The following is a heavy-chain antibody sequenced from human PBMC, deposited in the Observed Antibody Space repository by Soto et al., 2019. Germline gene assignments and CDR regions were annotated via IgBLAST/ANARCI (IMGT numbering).Heavy chain of an antibody. Sequence: GASVKVSCKASRHMFTTYDINWVRQATGQGLEWMGWMNPRSGNTGYAQKFQGRVSMTRNTSITTVYMELTSVTAADTAVYYCARVKLAGRGGFDYWGLGTLVTVSS. J-gene: IGHJ4*02. D-gene: IGHD2-15*01. V-gene: IGHV1-8*01. CDR1: RHMFTTYD. CDR2: MNPRSGNT. CDR3: ARVKLAGRGGFDY.